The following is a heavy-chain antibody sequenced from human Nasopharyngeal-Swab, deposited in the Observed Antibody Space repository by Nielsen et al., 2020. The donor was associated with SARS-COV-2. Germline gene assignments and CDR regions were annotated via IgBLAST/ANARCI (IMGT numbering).Heavy chain of an antibody. V-gene: IGHV1-18*04. CDR3: ARVDHITMVRGVIITGVDY. J-gene: IGHJ4*02. CDR1: GYTFTSYG. CDR2: ISAYNGNT. D-gene: IGHD3-10*01. Sequence: ASVKVSCKASGYTFTSYGISWVRQAPGQGPEWMGWISAYNGNTNYAQKLQGRVTMTTDTSTSTAYMELRSLRSDDTAVYYCARVDHITMVRGVIITGVDYWGQGTLVTVSS.